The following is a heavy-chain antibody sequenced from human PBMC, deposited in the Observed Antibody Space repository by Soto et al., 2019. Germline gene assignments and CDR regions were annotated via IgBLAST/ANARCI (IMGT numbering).Heavy chain of an antibody. CDR1: RYTFASLD. CDR2: MNPNSGNT. CDR3: GRVVLTSSDHINWSGP. V-gene: IGHV1-8*01. Sequence: GVPAELCCKASRYTFASLDSNWVRHASRQGLEWMGWMNPNSGNTIYAQKFQGRVTMTRNTSINTAYMELSSLRSDDTALYSCGRVVLTSSDHINWSGPRGQGTPVPVSS. J-gene: IGHJ5*02. D-gene: IGHD3-10*01.